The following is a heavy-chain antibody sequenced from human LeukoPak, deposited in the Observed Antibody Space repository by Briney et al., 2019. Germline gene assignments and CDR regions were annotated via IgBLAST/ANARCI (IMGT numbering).Heavy chain of an antibody. J-gene: IGHJ4*02. D-gene: IGHD5-24*01. CDR3: PRGRWSDY. Sequence: GGSLRLSCAASGFTFSAYWMTWVRQAPGKGLEWVANIKEDGTEKNYVDSVKGRFTISRDNVKKSLYLEMNSLRVEDTAVYYCPRGRWSDYWGQGTQVTVSS. CDR2: IKEDGTEK. V-gene: IGHV3-7*01. CDR1: GFTFSAYW.